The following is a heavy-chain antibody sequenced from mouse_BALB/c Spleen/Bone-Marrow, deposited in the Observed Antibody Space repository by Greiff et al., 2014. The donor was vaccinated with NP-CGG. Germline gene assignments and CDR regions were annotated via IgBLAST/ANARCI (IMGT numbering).Heavy chain of an antibody. V-gene: IGHV1S56*01. Sequence: QVQLKESGPELVKPGASVRISCKASGYTFTSYYIHWVKQRPGQGLEWIGWIYPGNVNTKYNEKFKGKATLTADKSSSTAYMQLSSLTSEDSAVYFCARVDFITTAPDACWGQGTLVTVSA. CDR2: IYPGNVNT. CDR1: GYTFTSYY. D-gene: IGHD1-1*01. J-gene: IGHJ3*01. CDR3: ARVDFITTAPDAC.